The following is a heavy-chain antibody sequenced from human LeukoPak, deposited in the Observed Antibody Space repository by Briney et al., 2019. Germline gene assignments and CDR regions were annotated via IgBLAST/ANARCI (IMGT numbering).Heavy chain of an antibody. Sequence: SETLSLTCAVSGGSISSSNWWSWVRQPPGKGLEWIGEIYHSGSTNYSPSLKSRVTISVDKSKNQFSLKLSSVTAADTAVYYCARGMGDSSSWYPFDYWGQGTLVTVSS. CDR3: ARGMGDSSSWYPFDY. V-gene: IGHV4-4*02. J-gene: IGHJ4*02. D-gene: IGHD6-13*01. CDR2: IYHSGST. CDR1: GGSISSSNW.